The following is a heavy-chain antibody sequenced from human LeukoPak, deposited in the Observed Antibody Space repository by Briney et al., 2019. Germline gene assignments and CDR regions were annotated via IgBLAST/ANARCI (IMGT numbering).Heavy chain of an antibody. V-gene: IGHV4-34*01. Sequence: SETLSLTCAVYGGSFSGYYWSWIRQPPGKGLEWIGEINHSGSTNYNPSLKSRVTISVDTSKNLFSLKLSSVTAADTAVYYCARGPYYYGMDVWGQGTTVTVSS. J-gene: IGHJ6*02. CDR2: INHSGST. CDR3: ARGPYYYGMDV. CDR1: GGSFSGYY.